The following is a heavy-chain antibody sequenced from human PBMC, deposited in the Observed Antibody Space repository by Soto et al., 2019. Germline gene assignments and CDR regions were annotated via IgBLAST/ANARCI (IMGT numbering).Heavy chain of an antibody. CDR2: MNPNSANT. CDR1: GYTFTSYD. V-gene: IGHV1-8*01. J-gene: IGHJ4*02. Sequence: QVQLVQSGAEVKQSGASVKVSCKASGYTFTSYDINWVRQATGQGLEWMGWMNPNSANTGYAQKFQGRVTMTRNTSIITAYMELSSLKSEDTAVYYCARVRTYNWNYVDYWGQGTLVTVSS. D-gene: IGHD1-20*01. CDR3: ARVRTYNWNYVDY.